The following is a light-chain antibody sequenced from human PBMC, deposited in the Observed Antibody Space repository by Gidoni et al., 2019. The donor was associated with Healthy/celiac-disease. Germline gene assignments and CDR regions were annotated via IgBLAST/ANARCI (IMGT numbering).Light chain of an antibody. Sequence: EIVLTQSPATLSVSPGERATLSCRASQSVSSYLAWYQQKPGQAPRLLIYDASNRATGIPARFSGSGSGTDFTLTISSLEPEDFAVYYFQQRSNWLTFGGGTKVEIK. CDR1: QSVSSY. CDR2: DAS. V-gene: IGKV3-11*01. CDR3: QQRSNWLT. J-gene: IGKJ4*01.